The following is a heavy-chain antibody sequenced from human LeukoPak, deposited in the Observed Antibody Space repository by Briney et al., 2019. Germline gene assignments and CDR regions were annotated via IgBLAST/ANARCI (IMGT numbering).Heavy chain of an antibody. CDR3: ARTGVKFYGSGSSPH. D-gene: IGHD3-10*01. CDR2: IKQDGSEK. CDR1: GFTFTNYN. Sequence: PGGSLRLSCAASGFTFTNYNMNWVRQAPGKGLEWVANIKQDGSEKYYVDSVKGRFTISRDNARNSLYLQMNSLRAEDTAVYYCARTGVKFYGSGSSPHWGQGTLVTVSS. J-gene: IGHJ4*02. V-gene: IGHV3-7*01.